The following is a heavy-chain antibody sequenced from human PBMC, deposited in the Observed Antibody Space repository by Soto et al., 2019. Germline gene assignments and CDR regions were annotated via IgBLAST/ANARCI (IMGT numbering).Heavy chain of an antibody. CDR1: GGTFSTYA. Sequence: QAQLVQSGAEVKKPESSVKVSCKAPGGTFSTYAISWVRQAPGQGLEWMGGIIPKFGTANYAQRFQDRVTITADESTNTVYMELSSLRSEDTAVYFCASGIQLWLRRINNGYSGWGQGTLVTVSS. CDR3: ASGIQLWLRRINNGYSG. D-gene: IGHD5-18*01. CDR2: IIPKFGTA. J-gene: IGHJ4*02. V-gene: IGHV1-69*12.